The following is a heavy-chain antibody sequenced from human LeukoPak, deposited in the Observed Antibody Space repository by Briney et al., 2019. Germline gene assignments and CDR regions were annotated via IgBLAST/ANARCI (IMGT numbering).Heavy chain of an antibody. CDR2: ISSSSSYI. CDR3: ARRAGAYSHPYDY. V-gene: IGHV3-21*04. CDR1: GFTFSAYS. Sequence: PGGSLRLSCAASGFTFSAYSMNWVRQAPGKGLEWVSSISSSSSYIYYADSVKGRFTISRDNAKNSLYLQMNSLRAEDTAVYYCARRAGAYSHPYDYWGQGTLVTVSS. D-gene: IGHD4/OR15-4a*01. J-gene: IGHJ4*02.